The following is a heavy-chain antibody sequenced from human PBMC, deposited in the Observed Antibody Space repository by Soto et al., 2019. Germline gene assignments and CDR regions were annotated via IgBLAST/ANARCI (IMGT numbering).Heavy chain of an antibody. J-gene: IGHJ4*02. CDR2: ISGSGDST. CDR3: ASSPWYAGGFDY. CDR1: GFTFSTYA. V-gene: IGHV3-23*01. Sequence: GGSLRLSCAASGFTFSTYAMNWVRQAPGKGLEWVSGISGSGDSTYYADSVKGRFTVSRDNSKNTLYLQMNSLRAEDTAVYYCASSPWYAGGFDYWGQGALVTVSS. D-gene: IGHD2-2*01.